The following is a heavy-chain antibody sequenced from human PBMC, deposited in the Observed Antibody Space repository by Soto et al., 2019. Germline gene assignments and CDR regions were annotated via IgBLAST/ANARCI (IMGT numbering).Heavy chain of an antibody. Sequence: EVQLVESGGGLVQPGGSLRLSCAVSGFTFSSFWMHWVRQAPGEGLVWVSRINTDGSSTSYADSVKGRFTISRDNAKNTLYLQMNSLRVEDTAMYYCAKRGVDTFGLSYWGKGTRVTFSS. V-gene: IGHV3-74*01. CDR1: GFTFSSFW. CDR2: INTDGSST. J-gene: IGHJ4*02. CDR3: AKRGVDTFGLSY. D-gene: IGHD3-10*01.